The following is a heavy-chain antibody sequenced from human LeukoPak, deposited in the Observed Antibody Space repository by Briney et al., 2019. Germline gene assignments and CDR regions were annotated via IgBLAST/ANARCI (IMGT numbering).Heavy chain of an antibody. J-gene: IGHJ4*02. D-gene: IGHD6-13*01. CDR1: GFTVSSNY. CDR3: ATGYSSSWYGPFDY. Sequence: PGGSLRLSCAASGFTVSSNYMSWVRQAPGKGLEWVAVISYDGSNKYYADSVKGRFTISRDNSKNTLYLQMNSLRAEDTAVYYCATGYSSSWYGPFDYWGQGTLVTVSS. CDR2: ISYDGSNK. V-gene: IGHV3-30-3*01.